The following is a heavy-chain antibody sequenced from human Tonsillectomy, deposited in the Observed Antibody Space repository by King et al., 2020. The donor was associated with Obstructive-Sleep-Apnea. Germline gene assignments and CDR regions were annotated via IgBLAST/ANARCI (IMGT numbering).Heavy chain of an antibody. V-gene: IGHV4-4*02. J-gene: IGHJ3*02. CDR1: GGSISSGNW. Sequence: LQLQESGPGLVKPSGTLSLTCAVSGGSISSGNWWTWVRQSPGKGLDWIGEIYHSGSTNYNPSLKSRVAISVDKSKNQFSLRLSSVTAADTAVYFCAREMAVGAKNDAFDIWGQGTMVTVSS. CDR3: AREMAVGAKNDAFDI. D-gene: IGHD1-26*01. CDR2: IYHSGST.